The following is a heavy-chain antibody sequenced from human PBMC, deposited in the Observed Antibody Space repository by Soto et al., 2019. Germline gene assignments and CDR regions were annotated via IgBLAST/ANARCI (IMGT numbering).Heavy chain of an antibody. CDR3: ARDKDELQFGGNYYYAIDV. J-gene: IGHJ6*02. CDR1: GGTCGNSA. Sequence: QVQLVQSGAEVKKPGSSVTVSCKASGGTCGNSATSWVRQSPGHGLERMGGIIPIFPTPDYAEKFQGRVTLKADESTITAYMEWSSLRSEDTAVYYWARDKDELQFGGNYYYAIDVWGQGTTVTASS. CDR2: IIPIFPTP. V-gene: IGHV1-69*12. D-gene: IGHD1-26*01.